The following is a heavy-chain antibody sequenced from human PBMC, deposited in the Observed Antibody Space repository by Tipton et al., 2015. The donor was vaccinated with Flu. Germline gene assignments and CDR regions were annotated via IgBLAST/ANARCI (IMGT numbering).Heavy chain of an antibody. V-gene: IGHV3-23*01. CDR2: IRGDGDST. J-gene: IGHJ4*02. Sequence: SLRLSCAASGFSFSTYAMTWVRQAPGRGLEWISTIRGDGDSTYYADSVQGRFTVSRDNSKSMVFLRMNNLRAEDTAVYYCAKWVRFYDSDGYYFLDYWGQGTLVTVSS. CDR1: GFSFSTYA. CDR3: AKWVRFYDSDGYYFLDY. D-gene: IGHD3-22*01.